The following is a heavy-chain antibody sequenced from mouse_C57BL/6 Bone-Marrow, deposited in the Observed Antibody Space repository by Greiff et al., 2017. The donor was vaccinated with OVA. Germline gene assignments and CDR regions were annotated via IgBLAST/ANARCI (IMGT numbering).Heavy chain of an antibody. D-gene: IGHD2-4*01. J-gene: IGHJ2*01. V-gene: IGHV14-4*01. CDR1: GFNIKDDY. CDR2: IDPENGDT. Sequence: DVQLQESGAELVRPGASVKLSCTASGFNIKDDYMHWVKQRPEQGLEWIGWIDPENGDTEYASKFQGKATITADTSSNTAYLQLSSLTSEDTAVYYCTTYDYDGVFPYFDYWGQGTTLTVPS. CDR3: TTYDYDGVFPYFDY.